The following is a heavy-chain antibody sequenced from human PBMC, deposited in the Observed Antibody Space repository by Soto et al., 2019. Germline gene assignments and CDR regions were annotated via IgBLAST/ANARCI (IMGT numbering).Heavy chain of an antibody. CDR3: ARDSGSYYDFWSGYRYGMDV. CDR2: IIPIFGTA. J-gene: IGHJ6*02. Sequence: QVQLVQSGAEVKKPGSSVKVSCKASGGTFSSYAISWVRQAPGQGLEWMGGIIPIFGTANYAQKFQGRVTITADESTSTAYMALSSLRSEDTAVYYCARDSGSYYDFWSGYRYGMDVWGQGTTVTVSS. V-gene: IGHV1-69*01. D-gene: IGHD3-3*01. CDR1: GGTFSSYA.